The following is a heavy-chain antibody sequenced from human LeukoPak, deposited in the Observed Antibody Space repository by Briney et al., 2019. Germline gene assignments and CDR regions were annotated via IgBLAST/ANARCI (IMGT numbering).Heavy chain of an antibody. J-gene: IGHJ5*02. V-gene: IGHV3-48*03. Sequence: PGGSLRLSCAASGFTLSSYEMNWVRQAPGKGLEWVSYIGRSGSPIYYADTVKGRFTISRDNAKNSVYLQMNSLRAEDTGVYYCARDLFSTGNWFDPWGQGTLVTVSS. CDR1: GFTLSSYE. D-gene: IGHD2-8*02. CDR3: ARDLFSTGNWFDP. CDR2: IGRSGSPI.